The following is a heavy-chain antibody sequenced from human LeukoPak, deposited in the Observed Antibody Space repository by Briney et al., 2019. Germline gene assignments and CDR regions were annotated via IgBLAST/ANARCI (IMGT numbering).Heavy chain of an antibody. J-gene: IGHJ4*02. CDR3: ARESHVTREDY. CDR2: ISANDGNT. D-gene: IGHD3-10*01. V-gene: IGHV1-18*01. Sequence: ASVKVSCKASGYTFTSYGISWVRQAPGQGLEWMGWISANDGNTDYPQKLQGRVTMTTDTSTSTAYMELRSLRSDDTAVYYCARESHVTREDYWVQGTLVTVSS. CDR1: GYTFTSYG.